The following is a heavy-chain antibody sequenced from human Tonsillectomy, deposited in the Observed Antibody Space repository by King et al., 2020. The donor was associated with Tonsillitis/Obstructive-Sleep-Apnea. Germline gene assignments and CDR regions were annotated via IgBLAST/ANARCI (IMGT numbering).Heavy chain of an antibody. CDR1: GFTFRSYW. J-gene: IGHJ5*02. CDR3: VRDPDYLVVTVGDFLAGWFDP. Sequence: VQLVESGGGLVQPGGSLRLSCAASGFTFRSYWMSWVRQAPGKGLEWVANIKQDGSEKYYVDSVKGRFTISRDNAKNSLYLQMNSLRAEDTAVYYCVRDPDYLVVTVGDFLAGWFDPWGQGTLVTVSS. D-gene: IGHD2-21*02. V-gene: IGHV3-7*03. CDR2: IKQDGSEK.